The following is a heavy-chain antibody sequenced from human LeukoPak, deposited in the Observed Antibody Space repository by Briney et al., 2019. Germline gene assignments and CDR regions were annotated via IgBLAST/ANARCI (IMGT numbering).Heavy chain of an antibody. J-gene: IGHJ4*02. CDR2: ISTNGGST. D-gene: IGHD3-16*02. CDR1: GFTFSSFA. V-gene: IGHV3-64*01. Sequence: GGSLRLSCAASGFTFSSFAMHWVRQAPGKGLEYVSAISTNGGSTYYANSVKGRFTISRDNSKNTLYLQMGSLRAEDMAVYYCARGGVWGSYRPYYFDYWGQGTLVTVSS. CDR3: ARGGVWGSYRPYYFDY.